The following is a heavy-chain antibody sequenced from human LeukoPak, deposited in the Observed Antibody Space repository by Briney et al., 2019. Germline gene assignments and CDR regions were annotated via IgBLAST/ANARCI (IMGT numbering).Heavy chain of an antibody. D-gene: IGHD3-22*01. J-gene: IGHJ4*02. CDR3: AKGRGYYKLLLVFDY. CDR2: IKQDGSEK. CDR1: GFTFSSYW. Sequence: GGSLRLSCAASGFTFSSYWMSWVRQAPGKGLEGVANIKQDGSEKYYVDSVKGRFTISRDNAKNSLYLQMNSLRAEDTAVYYCAKGRGYYKLLLVFDYWGQGTLVTVSS. V-gene: IGHV3-7*01.